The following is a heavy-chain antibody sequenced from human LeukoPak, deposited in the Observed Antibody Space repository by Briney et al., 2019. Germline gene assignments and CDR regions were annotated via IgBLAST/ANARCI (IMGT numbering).Heavy chain of an antibody. CDR2: ISSSSSYI. Sequence: CSMNWVRQAPGKGLEWVSSISSSSSYICYADSVKGRFTISRDNAKNSLYLQMNSLRAEDTAVYYCAREGYDSSGYYLDYWGQGTLVTVSS. V-gene: IGHV3-21*01. CDR1: CS. J-gene: IGHJ4*02. D-gene: IGHD3-22*01. CDR3: AREGYDSSGYYLDY.